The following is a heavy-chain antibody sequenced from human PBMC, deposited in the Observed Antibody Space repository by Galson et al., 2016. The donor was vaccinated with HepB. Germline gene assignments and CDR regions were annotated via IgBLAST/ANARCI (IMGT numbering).Heavy chain of an antibody. Sequence: QSGAEVKKPGESLKISCKASGYSFTTYWIGWVRQVPGKGLEWVRIIYPGDSDTRYSPSFQGQVTISADRSISTAYLQWSSLKASDTAMYYCARRKNYAPDYWGQGTLVTVSS. D-gene: IGHD1-7*01. CDR1: GYSFTTYW. J-gene: IGHJ4*02. CDR3: ARRKNYAPDY. CDR2: IYPGDSDT. V-gene: IGHV5-51*01.